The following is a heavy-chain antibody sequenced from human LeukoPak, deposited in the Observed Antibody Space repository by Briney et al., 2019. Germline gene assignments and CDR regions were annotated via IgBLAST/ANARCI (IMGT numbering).Heavy chain of an antibody. CDR3: ARGPDSYGSFNY. D-gene: IGHD5-18*01. V-gene: IGHV3-74*01. Sequence: PGGSLRLSCAASGFTFSIYCMHWFRQAPGKGLVWVSRINSDGSSTTYADSVKGRFTISRDNAKNTLYLQMNSLRAEDTAVYYCARGPDSYGSFNYWGQGTLVTVSS. CDR2: INSDGSST. CDR1: GFTFSIYC. J-gene: IGHJ4*02.